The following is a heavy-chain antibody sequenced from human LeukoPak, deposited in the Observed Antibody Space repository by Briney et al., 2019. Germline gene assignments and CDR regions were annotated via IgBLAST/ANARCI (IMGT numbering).Heavy chain of an antibody. D-gene: IGHD5-12*01. CDR3: ARDPRYSGYDQHYYGMDV. Sequence: PGGSLRLSCAASGFTVSSNYMSWVRQAPGKGLEWVSVIYSGGSTYCADSVKGRFTISRDNSKNTLYLQMNSLRAEDTAVYYCARDPRYSGYDQHYYGMDVWGQGTTVTVSS. J-gene: IGHJ6*02. CDR2: IYSGGST. CDR1: GFTVSSNY. V-gene: IGHV3-53*01.